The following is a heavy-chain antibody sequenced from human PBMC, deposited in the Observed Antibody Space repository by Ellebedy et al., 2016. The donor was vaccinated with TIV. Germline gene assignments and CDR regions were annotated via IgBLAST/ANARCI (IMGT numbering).Heavy chain of an antibody. V-gene: IGHV3-7*04. D-gene: IGHD6-19*01. CDR3: ARGQGWIDY. CDR2: IHEDGSEK. J-gene: IGHJ4*02. Sequence: GESLKISXAASGFTFSGYWMSWFRQAPGKGLEWVANIHEDGSEKYYVDSVKGRFIISRDNTKKSLYLQMNGLRAEDTAVYYCARGQGWIDYWGQGTLVTVSS. CDR1: GFTFSGYW.